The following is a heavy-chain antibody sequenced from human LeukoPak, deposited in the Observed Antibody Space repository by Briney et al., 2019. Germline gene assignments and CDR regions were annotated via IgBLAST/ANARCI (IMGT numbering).Heavy chain of an antibody. V-gene: IGHV4-38-2*02. CDR3: ARRSLMVRGVLDY. J-gene: IGHJ4*02. Sequence: SETLSLTCTVSGYSISSGYYWGWIRQPPGKGLEWIGSIYHSGSTNYNPSLKSRVTISVDTSKNQFSLKLSSVTAADTAVYYCARRSLMVRGVLDYWGQGTLVTVSS. CDR1: GYSISSGYY. CDR2: IYHSGST. D-gene: IGHD3-10*01.